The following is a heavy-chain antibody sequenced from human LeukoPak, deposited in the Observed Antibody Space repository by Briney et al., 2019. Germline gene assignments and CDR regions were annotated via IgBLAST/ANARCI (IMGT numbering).Heavy chain of an antibody. D-gene: IGHD3-22*01. CDR1: GYSFTSYW. CDR2: IYPGDSDT. V-gene: IGHV5-51*01. J-gene: IGHJ4*02. Sequence: GESLKISCKGSGYSFTSYWIGWVRQMPGKGLEWMGIIYPGDSDTRYSPSFQGQVTISADKSISTAYLQWSSPKASDTAMYYCARRYYYDSSGYYPFDYWGQGTLVTVSS. CDR3: ARRYYYDSSGYYPFDY.